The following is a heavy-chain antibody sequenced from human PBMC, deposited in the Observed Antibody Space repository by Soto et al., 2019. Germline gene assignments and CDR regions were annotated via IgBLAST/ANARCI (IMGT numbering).Heavy chain of an antibody. CDR2: ISPIFGTA. CDR3: ARGGYYDSSGYSRWDAFDI. D-gene: IGHD3-22*01. V-gene: IGHV1-69*01. J-gene: IGHJ3*02. CDR1: GGTFSSYA. Sequence: QVQLVQSGAEVKKPGSSVKVSCKASGGTFSSYAISWVRQAPGQGLEWMGGISPIFGTANYAQKFQGRVTITADESTSTAYMELSSLRSEDTAVYYCARGGYYDSSGYSRWDAFDIWGQGTMVTVSS.